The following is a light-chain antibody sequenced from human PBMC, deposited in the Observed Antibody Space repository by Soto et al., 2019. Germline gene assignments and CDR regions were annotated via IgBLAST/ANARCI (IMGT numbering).Light chain of an antibody. J-gene: IGKJ5*01. Sequence: DIVMTQSPLSLPVTPGEPASISCRSSQSLLHSDGYNYLDWYLQKPGQSPQLLIFLGSDRASGVPDRFTGSGSGTDFTLIISRVEAEDVGVYYCMQGLQIPRTFGQGTRLEIK. CDR1: QSLLHSDGYNY. CDR2: LGS. V-gene: IGKV2-28*01. CDR3: MQGLQIPRT.